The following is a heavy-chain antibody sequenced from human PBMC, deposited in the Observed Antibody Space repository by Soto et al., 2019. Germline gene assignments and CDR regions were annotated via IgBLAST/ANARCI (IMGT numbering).Heavy chain of an antibody. Sequence: GGSLRLSCAASGFTFSSYGMHWVRQAPGKGLEWVAVISYDGSNKYYADSVKGRFTISRDNSKNTLYLQMNSLRAEDTAVYYCAKDQGGSGSYPRAFDYWGQGTLVTVSS. CDR1: GFTFSSYG. D-gene: IGHD3-10*01. J-gene: IGHJ4*02. CDR3: AKDQGGSGSYPRAFDY. CDR2: ISYDGSNK. V-gene: IGHV3-30*18.